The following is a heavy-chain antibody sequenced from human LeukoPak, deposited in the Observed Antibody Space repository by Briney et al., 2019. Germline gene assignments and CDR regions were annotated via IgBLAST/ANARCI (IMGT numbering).Heavy chain of an antibody. CDR2: INWNGGST. J-gene: IGHJ4*02. D-gene: IGHD6-19*01. Sequence: GGSLRPSCAASGFTFDDYGMSWVRQAPGKGLEWVSGINWNGGSTGYADSVKGRFTISRDNAKNSLYLQMNSLRAEDTAVYYCAKGPWLAYPYYFDYWGQGTLVSVSS. CDR3: AKGPWLAYPYYFDY. CDR1: GFTFDDYG. V-gene: IGHV3-20*04.